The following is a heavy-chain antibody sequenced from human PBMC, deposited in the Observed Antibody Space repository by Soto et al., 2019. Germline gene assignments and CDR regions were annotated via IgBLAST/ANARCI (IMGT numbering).Heavy chain of an antibody. J-gene: IGHJ6*02. Sequence: SETLSLTCAVYGGSFSGYYWSWIRQPPGKGLEWIGEINHSGSTNYNPSLKSRVTISVDTSKNQFSLKLSSVTAADTAVYYCAGGSSRGVYYYYYGMDVWGQGTTVTVSS. CDR2: INHSGST. V-gene: IGHV4-34*01. CDR1: GGSFSGYY. CDR3: AGGSSRGVYYYYYGMDV. D-gene: IGHD6-13*01.